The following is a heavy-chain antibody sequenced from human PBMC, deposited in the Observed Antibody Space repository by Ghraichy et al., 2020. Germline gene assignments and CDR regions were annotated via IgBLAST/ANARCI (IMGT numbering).Heavy chain of an antibody. V-gene: IGHV3-7*01. J-gene: IGHJ6*02. CDR1: GFTLSSYW. CDR3: ARIKWLPYYSGMDV. CDR2: IKQDGSEK. Sequence: GGSLRLSCAASGFTLSSYWMSWVRQAPGKGLEWVANIKQDGSEKYYVDSVKGRFIISRDNAKNSLYLQMNSLRAEDSAVYYCARIKWLPYYSGMDVWGQGTTVTVAS. D-gene: IGHD3-22*01.